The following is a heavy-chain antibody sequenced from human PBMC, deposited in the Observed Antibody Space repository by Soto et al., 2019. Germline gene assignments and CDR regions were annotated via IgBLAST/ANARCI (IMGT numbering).Heavy chain of an antibody. CDR3: ARVARGSGSYAAFVYFDY. Sequence: GGSLKLSFAVSGFLFGYYYMSWIHQAPGGGLEWVAHISSSGTYTKYADSVKGRFTISRDSARKLLFLEMNSPRAEDTALYYCARVARGSGSYAAFVYFDYWGQGALVTVSS. CDR1: GFLFGYYY. V-gene: IGHV3-11*05. J-gene: IGHJ4*02. CDR2: ISSSGTYT. D-gene: IGHD3-10*01.